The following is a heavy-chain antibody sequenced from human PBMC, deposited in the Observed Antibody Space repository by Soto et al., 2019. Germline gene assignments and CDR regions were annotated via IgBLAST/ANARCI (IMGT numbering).Heavy chain of an antibody. CDR3: AKASKGYTGYDLDF. Sequence: GGSLRLSCAASGFSFGGHAMTWVRQAPGKGLEWVSTISGSGATKYYADSVRGRFTISRDNSKDTLYLQMSSLRAEDTAVYFCAKASKGYTGYDLDFWGQGTPVTVSS. CDR1: GFSFGGHA. CDR2: ISGSGATK. D-gene: IGHD5-12*01. V-gene: IGHV3-23*01. J-gene: IGHJ4*02.